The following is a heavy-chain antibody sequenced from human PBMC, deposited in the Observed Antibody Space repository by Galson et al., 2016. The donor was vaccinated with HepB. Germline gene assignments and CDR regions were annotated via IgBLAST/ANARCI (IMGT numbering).Heavy chain of an antibody. D-gene: IGHD2-2*01. CDR1: GFTFSTYG. J-gene: IGHJ4*02. V-gene: IGHV3-30*18. Sequence: SLRLSCAASGFTFSTYGLHWVRQAPGKGLEWVSVISSDGSNRYYADSVKGRFTISRDNSKNTLYLQMNSPRAEDTAVYYCAKDPPPPRVQLLLYYFDYWGQGTLVTVSS. CDR3: AKDPPPPRVQLLLYYFDY. CDR2: ISSDGSNR.